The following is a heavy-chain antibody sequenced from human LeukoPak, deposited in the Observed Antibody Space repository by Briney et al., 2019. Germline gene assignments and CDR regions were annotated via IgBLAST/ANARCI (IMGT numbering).Heavy chain of an antibody. V-gene: IGHV4-34*01. Sequence: SETLSLTCAVYGGSFSGYYWSWIHQPPGKGLEWIGEINHSGSTNYNPSLKSRVTISVDTSKDQFSLKLSSVTAADTAVYYCARGRGSGSYHYYYYYGMDVWGQGTTVTVSS. CDR1: GGSFSGYY. D-gene: IGHD1-26*01. CDR3: ARGRGSGSYHYYYYYGMDV. CDR2: INHSGST. J-gene: IGHJ6*02.